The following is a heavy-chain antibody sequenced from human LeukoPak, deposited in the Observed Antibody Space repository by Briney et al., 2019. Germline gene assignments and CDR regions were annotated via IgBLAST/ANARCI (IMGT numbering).Heavy chain of an antibody. Sequence: SGGSLRLSCAASGFTFSSYGMHWVRQAPGKGLEWVAVISYDGSNKYYADSVKGRFTISRDNSKNTLYLQMNSLRAEDTAVYYCAKSGSVLGLRSDAFDIWGQGTMVTVS. D-gene: IGHD5-12*01. J-gene: IGHJ3*02. V-gene: IGHV3-30*18. CDR2: ISYDGSNK. CDR3: AKSGSVLGLRSDAFDI. CDR1: GFTFSSYG.